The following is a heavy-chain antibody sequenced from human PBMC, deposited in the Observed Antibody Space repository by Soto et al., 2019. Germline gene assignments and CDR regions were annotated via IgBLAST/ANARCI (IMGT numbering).Heavy chain of an antibody. D-gene: IGHD2-2*01. J-gene: IGHJ5*02. V-gene: IGHV3-74*01. Sequence: LRLSCTVSVLTFSIYWRHWVRQAPLKGLVWVSRINGDGTSTAYADSVKGRFTISRDNAKNTLYLQMNSLRVEDTAVYYCARDRRAEIVVVPAASNRFDPWGQGTLVTVSS. CDR2: INGDGTST. CDR1: VLTFSIYW. CDR3: ARDRRAEIVVVPAASNRFDP.